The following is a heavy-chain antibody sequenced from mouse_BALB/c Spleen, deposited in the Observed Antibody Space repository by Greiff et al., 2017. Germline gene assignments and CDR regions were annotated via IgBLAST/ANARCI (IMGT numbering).Heavy chain of an antibody. V-gene: IGHV14-4*02. D-gene: IGHD2-2*01. J-gene: IGHJ4*01. CDR1: GFNIKDYY. CDR3: YAPMVTTYAMDY. CDR2: IDPENGDT. Sequence: VQLKQSGAELVRSGASVKLSCTASGFNIKDYYMHWVKQRPEQGLEWIGWIDPENGDTEYAPKFQGKATMTADTSSNTAYLQLSSLTSEDTAVYYCYAPMVTTYAMDYWGQGTSVTVSS.